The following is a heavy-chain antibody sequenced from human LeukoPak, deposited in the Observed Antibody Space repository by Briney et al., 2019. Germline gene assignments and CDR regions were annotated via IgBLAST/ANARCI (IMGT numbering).Heavy chain of an antibody. V-gene: IGHV4-59*01. J-gene: IGHJ4*02. CDR2: IYYSGST. D-gene: IGHD3-3*01. CDR1: GGSISSYY. Sequence: SETLSLTCTVSGGSISSYYWSWIRQLPGKGLEWIGYIYYSGSTNYNPSLKSRVTISVDTSKNQFSLKLSSVTAADTAVYYCARDGDGSGYFDYWGQGTLVTVSS. CDR3: ARDGDGSGYFDY.